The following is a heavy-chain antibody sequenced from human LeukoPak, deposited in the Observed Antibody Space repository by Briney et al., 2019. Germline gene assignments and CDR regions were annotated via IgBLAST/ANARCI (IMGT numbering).Heavy chain of an antibody. CDR2: IFSNDEE. CDR3: ARIGCSSTSCYYYYYYYMDV. V-gene: IGHV2-26*01. J-gene: IGHJ6*03. CDR1: GFSLSNARMG. D-gene: IGHD2-2*01. Sequence: GSGPTLVNPTETLTLTCTVSGFSLSNARMGVSWIRQPQGKTREWLAHIFSNDEESYSTSLKSSLTISKDTSKSQVVLTMTNMDPVDTATYYCARIGCSSTSCYYYYYYYMDVWGKGTTVTVSS.